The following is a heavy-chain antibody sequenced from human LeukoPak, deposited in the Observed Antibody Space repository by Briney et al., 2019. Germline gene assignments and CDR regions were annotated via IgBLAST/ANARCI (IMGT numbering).Heavy chain of an antibody. D-gene: IGHD3-10*01. CDR2: IYHSGST. Sequence: PSETLSLTCAVSGGSISSSNWWNWVRPPPGEGLEWIGQIYHSGSTNYNPSLKTRVTISVDTSKNQFSLKLSSVTAADTAVYYCARRRYGSGLLKKYYFDYWGQGTLVTVSS. J-gene: IGHJ4*02. CDR1: GGSISSSNW. V-gene: IGHV4-4*02. CDR3: ARRRYGSGLLKKYYFDY.